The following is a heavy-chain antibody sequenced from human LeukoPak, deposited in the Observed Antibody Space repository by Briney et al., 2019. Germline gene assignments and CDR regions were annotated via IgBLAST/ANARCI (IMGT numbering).Heavy chain of an antibody. V-gene: IGHV1-69*13. Sequence: GASVKVSCKASGGTFSSYAISWVRQAPGQGLEWMGGIIPIFGTANYAQKFQGRVTITADESTSTAYMELSSLRSEDTAVYYGARGSIAARTFDYWGQGTLVTVSS. J-gene: IGHJ4*02. D-gene: IGHD6-6*01. CDR3: ARGSIAARTFDY. CDR2: IIPIFGTA. CDR1: GGTFSSYA.